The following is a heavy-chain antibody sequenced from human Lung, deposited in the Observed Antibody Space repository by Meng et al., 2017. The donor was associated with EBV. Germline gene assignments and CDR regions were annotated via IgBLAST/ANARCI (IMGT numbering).Heavy chain of an antibody. V-gene: IGHV4-34*01. D-gene: IGHD2-15*01. Sequence: QVQLQQWGAGLLKPSETLSLTCAVYGGSFNTYYLIWIRQPPGQGLEWIGEINHRGRTKYNPSLKSRVTISVDASKNQFSLNLTSVTAADTVVYYCARGVLLPDYWGQGTLVTVSS. J-gene: IGHJ4*02. CDR1: GGSFNTYY. CDR3: ARGVLLPDY. CDR2: INHRGRT.